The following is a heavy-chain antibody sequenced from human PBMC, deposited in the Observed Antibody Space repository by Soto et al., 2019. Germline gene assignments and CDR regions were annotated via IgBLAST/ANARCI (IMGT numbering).Heavy chain of an antibody. V-gene: IGHV4-30-2*01. CDR3: AREIRSIFYFDD. D-gene: IGHD6-13*01. Sequence: SETLSLTCAVSGGSISSGGYSWSWIRQPPGKGLEWIGYIYHSGSTYYNPSLKSRVTISVDRSKNQFSLKLSSVTAADTAVYYCAREIRSIFYFDDGGQGTLATVSS. CDR1: GGSISSGGYS. CDR2: IYHSGST. J-gene: IGHJ4*01.